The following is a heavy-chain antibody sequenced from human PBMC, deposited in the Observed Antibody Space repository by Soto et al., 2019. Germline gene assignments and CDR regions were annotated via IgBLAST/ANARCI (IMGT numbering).Heavy chain of an antibody. CDR1: GFSLRTSGVS. Sequence: QITLKESGPTLVKPTQTVTLTCSFSGFSLRTSGVSVGWIRQPPGKALEWLAFIYWNDDKRYSPSLQSRLTITKDNSKKEVVLTMTNMDPLDTGTYYCAYRVGSRGSFDYWGQVTLVTVSS. CDR3: AYRVGSRGSFDY. D-gene: IGHD6-25*01. CDR2: IYWNDDK. J-gene: IGHJ4*02. V-gene: IGHV2-5*01.